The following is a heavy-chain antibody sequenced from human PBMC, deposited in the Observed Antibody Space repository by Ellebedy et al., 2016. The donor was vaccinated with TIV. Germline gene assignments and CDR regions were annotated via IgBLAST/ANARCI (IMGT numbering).Heavy chain of an antibody. Sequence: SVKVSXXASGGTFSSYAISWVRQAPGQGLEWMGRIIPILGIANYAQKFQGRVTITADKSTSTAYMELSSLRSEDTAVYYCARDYYGSGSSVDWGQGTLVTVSS. J-gene: IGHJ4*02. CDR3: ARDYYGSGSSVD. V-gene: IGHV1-69*04. CDR2: IIPILGIA. CDR1: GGTFSSYA. D-gene: IGHD3-10*01.